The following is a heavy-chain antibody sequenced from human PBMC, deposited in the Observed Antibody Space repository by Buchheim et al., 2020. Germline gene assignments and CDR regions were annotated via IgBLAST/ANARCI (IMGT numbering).Heavy chain of an antibody. Sequence: EVQLVESGGGLVQPGRSLRLSCTASGFTFGDYAMSWVRQAPGKGLEWVGFIRSKAYGGTTEYAASVKGRFTISRDDSKSIAYLQMNSLKTEDTAVYYCTRDYYGSGSLYYYYYGMDVWGQGTT. CDR1: GFTFGDYA. CDR2: IRSKAYGGTT. CDR3: TRDYYGSGSLYYYYYGMDV. J-gene: IGHJ6*02. D-gene: IGHD3-10*01. V-gene: IGHV3-49*04.